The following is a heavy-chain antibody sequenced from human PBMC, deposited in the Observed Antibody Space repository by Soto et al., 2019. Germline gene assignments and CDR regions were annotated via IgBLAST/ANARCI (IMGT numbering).Heavy chain of an antibody. CDR3: ARGPTVTTLDGHDY. CDR2: ISAYNGNT. Sequence: AAVKVSCKASGYTFTSYGISWVRQAPGQGLEWMGWISAYNGNTNYAQKLQGRVTMTTDTSTSTAYMDLRSLRSDDTAVYYCARGPTVTTLDGHDYWGQGTLVTVSS. D-gene: IGHD4-4*01. J-gene: IGHJ4*02. CDR1: GYTFTSYG. V-gene: IGHV1-18*01.